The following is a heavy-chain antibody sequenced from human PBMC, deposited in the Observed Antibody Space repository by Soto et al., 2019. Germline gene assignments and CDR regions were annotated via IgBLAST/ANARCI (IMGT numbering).Heavy chain of an antibody. Sequence: QITLKESGPTVVKPTQTLTLTCTFSGFSLSTSGVSVGWIRQPPGKALEWLALIYWDDDKRYSPSLRSRLTITXXTXKXXVVLTLTNMDPVDTATYYCAHAYTGGAWFQNWFDPWGQGTLVTVSS. CDR3: AHAYTGGAWFQNWFDP. D-gene: IGHD6-19*01. V-gene: IGHV2-5*02. CDR1: GFSLSTSGVS. J-gene: IGHJ5*02. CDR2: IYWDDDK.